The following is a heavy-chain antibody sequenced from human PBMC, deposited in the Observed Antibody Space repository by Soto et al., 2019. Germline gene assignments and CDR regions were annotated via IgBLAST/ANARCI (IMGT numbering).Heavy chain of an antibody. Sequence: LETLSLTCTVSCASIITDNYFWVWIRQSPRRGLELIGSISYSGRTYDNPSLQSRVTISIDASKNQFSLKLTSVTTADTAVYYCARRRASDYGGNHHPYYFDRWGQGALVTVSS. CDR1: CASIITDNYF. V-gene: IGHV4-39*01. J-gene: IGHJ4*02. CDR3: ARRRASDYGGNHHPYYFDR. CDR2: ISYSGRT. D-gene: IGHD4-17*01.